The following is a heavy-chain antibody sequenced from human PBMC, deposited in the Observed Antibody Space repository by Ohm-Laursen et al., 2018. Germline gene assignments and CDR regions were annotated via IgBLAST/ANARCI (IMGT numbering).Heavy chain of an antibody. CDR2: INHSGST. Sequence: SETLSLTCAVYGGSFSGYYWSWIRQPPGKGLEWIGEINHSGSTNYNPSLKSRVSISVDTSKNQFSLKLSSVAAADTAVYYCARLHVLRFLEWLFLDYWGQGTLVTVSS. J-gene: IGHJ4*02. CDR3: ARLHVLRFLEWLFLDY. D-gene: IGHD3-3*01. CDR1: GGSFSGYY. V-gene: IGHV4-34*01.